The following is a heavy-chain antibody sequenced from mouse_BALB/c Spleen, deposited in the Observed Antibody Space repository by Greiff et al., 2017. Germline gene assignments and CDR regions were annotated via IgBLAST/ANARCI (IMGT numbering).Heavy chain of an antibody. D-gene: IGHD2-14*01. Sequence: EVHLVESGGGLVQPGGSLRLSCATSGFTFTDYYMSWVRQPPGKALEWLGFIRNKANGYTTEYGASVKGRFTISRDNSQSILYLQMNTLRAEDSATYYCARVRRTAYYFDYWGQGTTLTVSS. CDR2: IRNKANGYTT. CDR3: ARVRRTAYYFDY. V-gene: IGHV7-3*02. CDR1: GFTFTDYY. J-gene: IGHJ2*01.